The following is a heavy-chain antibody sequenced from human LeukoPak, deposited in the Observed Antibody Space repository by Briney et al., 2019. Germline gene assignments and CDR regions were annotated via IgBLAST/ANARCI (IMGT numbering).Heavy chain of an antibody. D-gene: IGHD3-10*01. V-gene: IGHV1-46*01. CDR2: INPPDGTT. CDR1: GYSFTNYY. CDR3: ASDLSESYHMYYFDS. J-gene: IGHJ4*01. Sequence: ASVKVSCKTSGYSFTNYYMHWVRQAPGQGVEWMGMINPPDGTTSQPQKFQGRVTITRDTSTSTVYMELSSLRSEETPVYLCASDLSESYHMYYFDSCGHGTLVS.